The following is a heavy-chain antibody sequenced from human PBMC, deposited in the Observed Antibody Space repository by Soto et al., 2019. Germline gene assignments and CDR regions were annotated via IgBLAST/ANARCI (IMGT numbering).Heavy chain of an antibody. V-gene: IGHV3-30-3*01. CDR2: ISYDGSNK. CDR3: ARDLGYCSGGSCLPH. J-gene: IGHJ4*02. Sequence: GGSLRLSCAASGFTFSSYAMHWVRQAPGKGLEWVAVISYDGSNKYYADSVKDRFTISRDNSKNTLYLQMNSLRAEDTAVYYCARDLGYCSGGSCLPHWGQGT. CDR1: GFTFSSYA. D-gene: IGHD2-15*01.